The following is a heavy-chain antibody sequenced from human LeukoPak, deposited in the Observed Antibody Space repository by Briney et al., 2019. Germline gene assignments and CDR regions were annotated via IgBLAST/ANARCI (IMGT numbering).Heavy chain of an antibody. CDR2: INSSGSNI. CDR1: GFTFSSYE. Sequence: GGSLRLSCAASGFTFSSYEMNWVRQAPGKGLEWVSYINSSGSNIYYADSVKGRFTISRDNAKNSLYLQMNSLRAEDTAVYYCARGWISDSFDYWGQGTLVTVSS. J-gene: IGHJ4*02. D-gene: IGHD5-12*01. CDR3: ARGWISDSFDY. V-gene: IGHV3-48*03.